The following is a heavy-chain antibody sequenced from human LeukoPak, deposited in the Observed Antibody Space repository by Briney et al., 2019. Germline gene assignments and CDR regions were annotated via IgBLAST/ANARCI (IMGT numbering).Heavy chain of an antibody. CDR1: GGSFSGYY. J-gene: IGHJ5*02. V-gene: IGHV4-34*01. D-gene: IGHD3-10*01. Sequence: SETLSLTCAVYGGSFSGYYWSWIRQPPGKGLEWIGEINHSGSTNYNPSLKSRVTISVDTSKNQFSLKLSSVTAADTAVYYCARTRGTMVRGVPPKSSGWFDPWGQGTLVTVSS. CDR3: ARTRGTMVRGVPPKSSGWFDP. CDR2: INHSGST.